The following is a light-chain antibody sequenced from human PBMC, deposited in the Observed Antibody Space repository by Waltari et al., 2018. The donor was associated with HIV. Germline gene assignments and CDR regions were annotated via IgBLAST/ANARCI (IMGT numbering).Light chain of an antibody. CDR3: QQLNSYPRT. J-gene: IGKJ1*01. CDR2: AAS. CDR1: QGISSY. Sequence: DLQLTQSPSFLSASVGARVTIPCRASQGISSYLAWYQQKPGKAPKLLIYAASTLQSGVPTRFSGSGSGTEFSLTISSLQPEDFATYYCQQLNSYPRTFGQGTKVEIK. V-gene: IGKV1-9*01.